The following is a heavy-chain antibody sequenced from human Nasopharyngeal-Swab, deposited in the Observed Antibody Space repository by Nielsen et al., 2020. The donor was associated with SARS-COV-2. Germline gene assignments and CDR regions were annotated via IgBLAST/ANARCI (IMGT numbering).Heavy chain of an antibody. CDR2: INHSGST. CDR1: GGSFSGYY. J-gene: IGHJ6*04. CDR3: AREARAGVVVAATVDV. V-gene: IGHV4-34*01. Sequence: SETLSLTCAVYGGSFSGYYWSWIRQPPGKGLEWIGEINHSGSTNCNPSLKSRVTISVDTSKNQFSLKLSSVTAADTAVYYCAREARAGVVVAATVDVWGKGTTVTVSS. D-gene: IGHD2-15*01.